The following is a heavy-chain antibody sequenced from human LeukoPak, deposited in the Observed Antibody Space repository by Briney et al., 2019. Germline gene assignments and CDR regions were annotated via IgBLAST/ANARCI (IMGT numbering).Heavy chain of an antibody. CDR1: GGSFSGYY. Sequence: PSETLSLTCAVYGGSFSGYYWSWICQPPGKGLEWIGEINHSGSTNYNPSLKSRVTKSVDASKNQFSLKLSSVTAADTAVYYCARDSYGFHYFDYWGQGTLVTVSS. J-gene: IGHJ4*02. D-gene: IGHD5-18*01. CDR3: ARDSYGFHYFDY. CDR2: INHSGST. V-gene: IGHV4-34*01.